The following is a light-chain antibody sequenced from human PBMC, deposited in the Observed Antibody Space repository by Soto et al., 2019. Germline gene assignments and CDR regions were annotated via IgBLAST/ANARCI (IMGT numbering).Light chain of an antibody. V-gene: IGLV1-44*01. CDR3: ASWDDSLNGLI. CDR2: DNN. Sequence: QSVLTQPPSASGTPGQRVTISCSGSSSNIGINAVNWYQQLPGTAPKLLMYDNNQRPSGVPDRVSGSKSGTSASMAISGLQSEDDADYYCASWDDSLNGLIFGTGTKLTVL. J-gene: IGLJ1*01. CDR1: SSNIGINA.